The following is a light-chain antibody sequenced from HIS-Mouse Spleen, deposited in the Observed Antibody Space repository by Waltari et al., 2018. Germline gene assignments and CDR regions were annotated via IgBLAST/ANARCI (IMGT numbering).Light chain of an antibody. Sequence: SYELTQPPSVSVSPGQTARITCSGDALQKQYAYCYQQKPGQAPVLVTDKDSGRPSGSPERFSGSRSGTTVTLTISGVQAEDEADYYCQSADSSGTYLFGGGTKLTVL. CDR1: ALQKQY. CDR3: QSADSSGTYL. J-gene: IGLJ2*01. CDR2: KDS. V-gene: IGLV3-25*03.